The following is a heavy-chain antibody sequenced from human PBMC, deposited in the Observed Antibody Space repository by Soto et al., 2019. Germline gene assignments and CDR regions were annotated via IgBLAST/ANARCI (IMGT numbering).Heavy chain of an antibody. Sequence: GGSLRLSCAASGFTFSSYWMSWVRQAPGKGLEWVANIKQDGSEKYYVDSVKGRFTISRDNAKNSLYLQMNSLRAEDTAVYYCARVPLGPIFGVVIPYFDSWGQGTLVTVSS. CDR2: IKQDGSEK. D-gene: IGHD3-3*01. J-gene: IGHJ4*02. CDR1: GFTFSSYW. V-gene: IGHV3-7*01. CDR3: ARVPLGPIFGVVIPYFDS.